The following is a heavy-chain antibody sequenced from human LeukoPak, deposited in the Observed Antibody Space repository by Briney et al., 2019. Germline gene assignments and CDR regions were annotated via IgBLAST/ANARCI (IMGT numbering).Heavy chain of an antibody. Sequence: GGSLRLSCAASGFTFSNYWMSWVRQAPGKGLEWVANINQDGSGKYYVDSVKGRFTISRDNAENSLYLQMNSLRAEDTAVYYCARGSAWGGDYWGQGTVVIVSS. CDR2: INQDGSGK. CDR3: ARGSAWGGDY. D-gene: IGHD3-10*01. CDR1: GFTFSNYW. V-gene: IGHV3-7*01. J-gene: IGHJ4*02.